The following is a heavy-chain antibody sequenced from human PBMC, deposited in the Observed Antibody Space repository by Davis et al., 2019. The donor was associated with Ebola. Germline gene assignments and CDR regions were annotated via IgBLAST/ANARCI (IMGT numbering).Heavy chain of an antibody. J-gene: IGHJ6*03. CDR1: GFTFSSYA. CDR3: AMATVTTDYYYYMDV. Sequence: PGGSLRLSCAASGFTFSSYAMSWVRQAPGKGLEWVSAISGSGGSTYYADSVKGRFTISRDNSKNTLYLQMNSLRAEDTAVYYCAMATVTTDYYYYMDVWGKGTTVTVSS. CDR2: ISGSGGST. D-gene: IGHD4-11*01. V-gene: IGHV3-23*01.